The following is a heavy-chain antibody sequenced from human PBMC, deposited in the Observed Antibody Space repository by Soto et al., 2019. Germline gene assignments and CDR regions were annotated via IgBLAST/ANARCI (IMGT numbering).Heavy chain of an antibody. J-gene: IGHJ3*02. V-gene: IGHV3-64*01. CDR3: ARTITIGYCSGGSCYGHDAFDI. CDR1: GFTFSSYA. Sequence: PGGSLRLSCAASGFTFSSYAMHWVRQAPGKGLEYVSAISSNGGSTYYANSVKGRFTISRDNSKNTLYLQMGSLRAEDMAVYYCARTITIGYCSGGSCYGHDAFDIWGQGTMVTVSS. CDR2: ISSNGGST. D-gene: IGHD2-15*01.